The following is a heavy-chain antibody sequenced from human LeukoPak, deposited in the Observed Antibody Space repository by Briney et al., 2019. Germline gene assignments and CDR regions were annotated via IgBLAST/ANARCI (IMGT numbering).Heavy chain of an antibody. J-gene: IGHJ4*02. Sequence: SETLSLTCTVSGGSISSGSYYWSWIRQPAGKGLEWIGRIYTSGSTNYNPSLKSRVTISVDTSKNQFSLKLSSVTAADTAVYDCASEYYYGSGSFDYWGQGTLVTVSS. CDR2: IYTSGST. CDR1: GGSISSGSYY. D-gene: IGHD3-10*01. CDR3: ASEYYYGSGSFDY. V-gene: IGHV4-61*02.